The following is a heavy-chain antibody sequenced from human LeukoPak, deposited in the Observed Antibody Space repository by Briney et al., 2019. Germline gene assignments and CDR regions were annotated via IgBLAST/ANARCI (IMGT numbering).Heavy chain of an antibody. CDR3: ARTRSYYYYMDV. J-gene: IGHJ6*03. V-gene: IGHV3-48*01. CDR2: ISSSSSTI. Sequence: PGGSLRLSCAVSGLTFSSHSMNWVRQAPGKGLEWLSHISSSSSTIYYADSVKGRFTISRDNAKNSLYLQMNSLRAEDTAVYYCARTRSYYYYMDVWGKGTTVTVSS. CDR1: GLTFSSHS.